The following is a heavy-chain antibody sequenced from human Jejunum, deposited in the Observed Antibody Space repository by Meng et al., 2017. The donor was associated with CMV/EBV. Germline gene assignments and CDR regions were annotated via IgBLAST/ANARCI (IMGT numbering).Heavy chain of an antibody. J-gene: IGHJ3*02. V-gene: IGHV3-74*03. CDR2: RDSDGRRT. CDR1: W. Sequence: WRHGVREDQGKGLVWFKRRDSDGRRTTDADSVKGRFKISRDNAKNTLYLQMNSLRAEDTAVYYSAGEGYCISTGCYTSDAFDMWGQGTMDTVSS. D-gene: IGHD2-2*02. CDR3: AGEGYCISTGCYTSDAFDM.